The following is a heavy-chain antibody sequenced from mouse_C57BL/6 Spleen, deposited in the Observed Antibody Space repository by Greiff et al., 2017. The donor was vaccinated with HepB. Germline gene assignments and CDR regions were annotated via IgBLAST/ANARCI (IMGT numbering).Heavy chain of an antibody. J-gene: IGHJ1*03. V-gene: IGHV1-59*01. D-gene: IGHD1-1*01. CDR3: ARGTTVVEYFDV. Sequence: VQLQQSGAELVRPGTSVKLSCKASGYTFTSYWMHWVKQRPGQGLEWIGVIDPSDSYTNYNQKFKGKATLTVDTSSSTAYMQLSSLTSEDSAVYYYARGTTVVEYFDVWGTGTTVTVSS. CDR1: GYTFTSYW. CDR2: IDPSDSYT.